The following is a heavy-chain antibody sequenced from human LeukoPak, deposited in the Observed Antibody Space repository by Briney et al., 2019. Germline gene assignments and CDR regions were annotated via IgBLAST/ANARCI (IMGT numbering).Heavy chain of an antibody. Sequence: ASVKVSCKASGLTLTAYDMNWVRQAPGQGLEWVGWMNPNSDQRAFAQKFQGRITMTRDTSISTSYMELSRLTSAHTAVYYCARGLGPRTNYYYLDYWGQGTLLIVSS. J-gene: IGHJ4*02. CDR2: MNPNSDQR. CDR3: ARGLGPRTNYYYLDY. CDR1: GLTLTAYD. V-gene: IGHV1-8*01. D-gene: IGHD5-24*01.